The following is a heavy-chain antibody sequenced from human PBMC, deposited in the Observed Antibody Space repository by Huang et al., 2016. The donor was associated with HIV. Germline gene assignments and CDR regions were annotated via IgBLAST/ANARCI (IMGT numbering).Heavy chain of an antibody. CDR2: INEDGSGT. CDR3: ATDRGAGAGDH. J-gene: IGHJ4*02. CDR1: GFTFSTYW. V-gene: IGHV3-7*01. Sequence: EVQLVESGGGLVQPGGSRRVSCTASGFTFSTYWMTWVRQAPGKGLEWVANINEDGSGTNYLASVKGRFTISRDNAKNSLYLQMNSLRVEDTAVYYGATDRGAGAGDHWGQGTLVTVSS. D-gene: IGHD1-26*01.